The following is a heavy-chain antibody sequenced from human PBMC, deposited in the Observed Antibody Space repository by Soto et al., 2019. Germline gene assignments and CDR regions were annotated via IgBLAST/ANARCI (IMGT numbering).Heavy chain of an antibody. CDR3: ARDRLKACSSTSCYGDQYYYYYYGMDV. V-gene: IGHV1-2*04. Sequence: ASVKVSCKASGYSFTSYDINWVRQATGQGLEWMGWINPNSGGTNYAQKFQGWVTMTRDTSISTAYMELSRLRSDDTAVYYCARDRLKACSSTSCYGDQYYYYYYGMDVWGQGTTVTVSS. CDR2: INPNSGGT. CDR1: GYSFTSYD. J-gene: IGHJ6*02. D-gene: IGHD2-2*01.